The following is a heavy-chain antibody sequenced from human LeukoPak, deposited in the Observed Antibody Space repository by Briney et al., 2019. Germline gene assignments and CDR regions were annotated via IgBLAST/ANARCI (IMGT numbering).Heavy chain of an antibody. Sequence: SETLSLTCTVSCGSISSYYWSWIRQPPGKGLEWIGSIYYSDSTNYNPSLMSRATISVDTSKNQFSLKLSSVTAADTAVYYCARRSCSGGRCYYAYWGQGTLVTVSS. CDR3: ARRSCSGGRCYYAY. CDR1: CGSISSYY. V-gene: IGHV4-59*08. J-gene: IGHJ4*02. D-gene: IGHD2-15*01. CDR2: IYYSDST.